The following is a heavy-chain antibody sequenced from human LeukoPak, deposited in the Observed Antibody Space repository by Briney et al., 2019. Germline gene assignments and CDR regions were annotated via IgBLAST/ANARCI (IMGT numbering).Heavy chain of an antibody. D-gene: IGHD5-18*01. CDR1: GGSISSYY. V-gene: IGHV4-59*01. J-gene: IGHJ4*02. Sequence: SETLSPTCTVSGGSISSYYWSWIRQPPGKGLEWIGYISYSGSTNFNPSLKSRVTISVDTSKNQFSLKLSSVTAADTAVYYCVSTSNSALGLPYFDHWGQGSLVTVSS. CDR3: VSTSNSALGLPYFDH. CDR2: ISYSGST.